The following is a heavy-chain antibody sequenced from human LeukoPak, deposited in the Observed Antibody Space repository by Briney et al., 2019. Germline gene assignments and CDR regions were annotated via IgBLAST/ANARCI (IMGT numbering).Heavy chain of an antibody. D-gene: IGHD2-15*01. CDR2: MSTSGST. CDR1: GYSISSGYY. J-gene: IGHJ5*02. V-gene: IGHV4-61*02. CDR3: ARQNEYCSGGTCYLGWFDP. Sequence: SETLSLTCTVSGYSISSGYYWGWIRQPAGRGLEWIGRMSTSGSTKYNPSLKSRVTISVDTSKNQFSLKLSSVTAADTAVYYCARQNEYCSGGTCYLGWFDPWGQGTLVTVSS.